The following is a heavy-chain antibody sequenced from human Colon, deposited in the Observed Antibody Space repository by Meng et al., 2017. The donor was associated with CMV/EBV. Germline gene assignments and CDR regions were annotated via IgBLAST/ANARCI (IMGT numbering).Heavy chain of an antibody. D-gene: IGHD2-21*02. CDR1: GYTFTTYD. V-gene: IGHV1-69*10. CDR3: ARDQGRGDNDAFDI. J-gene: IGHJ3*02. CDR2: IIPILGIA. Sequence: SVKVSCKASGYTFTTYDISWVRQAPGQGLEWMGGIIPILGIANYAQKFQGRVTITADKSTSTAYMELSSLRSEDTAVYYCARDQGRGDNDAFDIWGQGTMVTVSS.